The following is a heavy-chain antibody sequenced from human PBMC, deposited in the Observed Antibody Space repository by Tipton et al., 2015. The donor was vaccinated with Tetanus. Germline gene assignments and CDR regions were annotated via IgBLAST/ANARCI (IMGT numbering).Heavy chain of an antibody. Sequence: SLRLSCVDSAITLSTYAMSWVRQAPGKGLEWVSGISRSGGSTYYADSVKGRFTISRDNSQRTLFLQMSSLRAEDTAVYFCANMDTYFYHGRDVWGQGTTVTVSS. CDR1: AITLSTYA. V-gene: IGHV3-23*01. CDR3: ANMDTYFYHGRDV. CDR2: ISRSGGST. D-gene: IGHD3-10*01. J-gene: IGHJ6*02.